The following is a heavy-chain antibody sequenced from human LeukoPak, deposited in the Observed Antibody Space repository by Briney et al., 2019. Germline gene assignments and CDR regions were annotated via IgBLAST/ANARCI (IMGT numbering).Heavy chain of an antibody. CDR2: IYHSRST. CDR1: GGSISSSNW. D-gene: IGHD4-17*01. CDR3: ARASHDYGDYSHFDY. Sequence: SETLSLTCAVSGGSISSSNWWSWIRQPPGKGLDWIGEIYHSRSTNYNPSLKTRVTISVDKSKNQFSLKLTSVTAADTAVYYGARASHDYGDYSHFDYWGQGTLVTVSS. V-gene: IGHV4-4*02. J-gene: IGHJ4*02.